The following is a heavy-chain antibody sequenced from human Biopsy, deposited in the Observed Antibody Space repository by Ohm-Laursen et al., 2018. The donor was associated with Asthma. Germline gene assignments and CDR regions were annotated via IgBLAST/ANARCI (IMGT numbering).Heavy chain of an antibody. CDR2: VSSDGHNK. V-gene: IGHV3-30*03. Sequence: SLRLSCAAPGFVFSQCGMHWVRQGPGKGLEWVALVSSDGHNKYSADSVKGRFTISRDNSKNTLFLQMNSLRAEDTAVYYCARDKDYYDSSGYYGTFDYWGQGTLVTVSS. J-gene: IGHJ4*02. D-gene: IGHD3-22*01. CDR3: ARDKDYYDSSGYYGTFDY. CDR1: GFVFSQCG.